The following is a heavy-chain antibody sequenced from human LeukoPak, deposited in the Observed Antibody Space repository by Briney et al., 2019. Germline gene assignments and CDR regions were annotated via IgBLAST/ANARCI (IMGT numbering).Heavy chain of an antibody. D-gene: IGHD6-6*01. CDR3: AREPTSSSSYYFDY. V-gene: IGHV4-59*12. CDR1: GDSISNYY. CDR2: IYHSGST. J-gene: IGHJ4*02. Sequence: SETLSLTCTVSGDSISNYYWSWIRQPPGKGLEWIGYIYHSGSTYYNPSLKSRVTISVDRSKNQFSLKLSSVTAADTAVYYCAREPTSSSSYYFDYWGQGTLVTVSS.